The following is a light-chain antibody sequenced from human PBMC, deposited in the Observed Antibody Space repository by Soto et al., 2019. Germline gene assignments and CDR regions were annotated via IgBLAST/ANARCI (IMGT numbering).Light chain of an antibody. CDR2: DAS. CDR1: QGISSL. J-gene: IGKJ4*01. CDR3: QQANSFPLT. V-gene: IGKV1-12*01. Sequence: DIQITQSPSSVSSSVGDRVTITCLSSQGISSLLAWYQQKPGKAPKLLIYDASSLQSGVPSRFSGSGSGTDFTFTISSLQPEDFATYYCQQANSFPLTFGGGTKVDIK.